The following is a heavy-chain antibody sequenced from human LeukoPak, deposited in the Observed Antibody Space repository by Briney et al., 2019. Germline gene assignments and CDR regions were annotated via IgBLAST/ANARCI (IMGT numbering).Heavy chain of an antibody. CDR3: ARDRHSSGPIYDAFDI. D-gene: IGHD3-22*01. J-gene: IGHJ3*02. CDR2: ISSSSSYI. V-gene: IGHV3-21*01. Sequence: GGSLRLSCAASGFTFSSYSMTWVRQAPGKGLEWVSSISSSSSYIYYADSVKGRFTISRDNAKNSLYLQMNSLRAEDTAVYYCARDRHSSGPIYDAFDIWGQGTMVTVSS. CDR1: GFTFSSYS.